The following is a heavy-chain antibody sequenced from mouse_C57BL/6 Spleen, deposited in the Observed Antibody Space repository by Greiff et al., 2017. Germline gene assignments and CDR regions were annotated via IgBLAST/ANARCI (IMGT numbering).Heavy chain of an antibody. D-gene: IGHD2-4*01. CDR2: IYPGSGNT. CDR3: ARGGYYDYDGFAY. CDR1: GYTFTDYY. J-gene: IGHJ3*01. V-gene: IGHV1-76*01. Sequence: VKLVESGAELVRPGASVKLSCKASGYTFTDYYINWVKQRPGQGLEWIARIYPGSGNTYYNEKFKGKATLTAEKSSSTAYMQLSSLTSEDSAVYFCARGGYYDYDGFAYWGQGTLVTVSA.